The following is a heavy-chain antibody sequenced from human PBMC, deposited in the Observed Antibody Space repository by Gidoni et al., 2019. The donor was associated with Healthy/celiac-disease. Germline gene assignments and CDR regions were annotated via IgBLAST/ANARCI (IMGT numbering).Heavy chain of an antibody. V-gene: IGHV3-66*02. CDR2: IYSGGST. J-gene: IGHJ4*02. CDR1: GFTVSSNY. CDR3: ARESAAYDFWSGYLNY. Sequence: EVQLVESGGGLVQPGGSLRLSCAASGFTVSSNYMSWVRQAPGKGLGWVSVIYSGGSTYYADSVKGRFTIARDNSKNTLYLQMNSLRAEDTAVYYCARESAAYDFWSGYLNYWGQGTLVTVSS. D-gene: IGHD3-3*01.